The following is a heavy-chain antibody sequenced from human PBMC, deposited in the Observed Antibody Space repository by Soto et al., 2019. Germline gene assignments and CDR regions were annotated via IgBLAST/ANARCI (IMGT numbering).Heavy chain of an antibody. CDR1: GGSFSGYY. CDR2: INHSGST. J-gene: IGHJ6*02. CDR3: ARARIVYGMDV. D-gene: IGHD1-26*01. Sequence: SETLSLTCAVYGGSFSGYYWSWIRQPPGKGLEWIGEINHSGSTNYNPSLKSRVTISVDTSKNQFSLKLSSVTAADTAVYYCARARIVYGMDVWGQGTTVTVSS. V-gene: IGHV4-34*01.